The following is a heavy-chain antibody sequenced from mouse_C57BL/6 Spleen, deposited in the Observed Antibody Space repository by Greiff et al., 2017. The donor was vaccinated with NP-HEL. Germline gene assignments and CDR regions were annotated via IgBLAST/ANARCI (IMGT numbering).Heavy chain of an antibody. D-gene: IGHD1-1*01. CDR1: GYTFTDYN. Sequence: EVQLQQSGPELVKPGASVKIPCKASGYTFTDYNMDWVKQSHGKSLEWIGDINPNNGGTIYNQKFKGKATLTVDKSSSTAYMELRSLTSEDTAVYYCARGYGSSSWCAYWGQGTLVTVSA. V-gene: IGHV1-18*01. CDR2: INPNNGGT. J-gene: IGHJ3*01. CDR3: ARGYGSSSWCAY.